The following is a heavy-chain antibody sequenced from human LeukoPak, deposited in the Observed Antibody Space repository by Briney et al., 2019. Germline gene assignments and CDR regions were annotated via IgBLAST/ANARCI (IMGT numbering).Heavy chain of an antibody. CDR1: GYTLTELS. Sequence: ASVKVSCKVSGYTLTELSMHWVRQAPGKGLEWMGGFDPEDGETIYAQKFQSRVTMTEDTSTDTAYMELSSLRSEDTAVYYCATRSGTIFGVVIPFDYWGQGTLVTVSS. CDR2: FDPEDGET. CDR3: ATRSGTIFGVVIPFDY. J-gene: IGHJ4*02. V-gene: IGHV1-24*01. D-gene: IGHD3-3*01.